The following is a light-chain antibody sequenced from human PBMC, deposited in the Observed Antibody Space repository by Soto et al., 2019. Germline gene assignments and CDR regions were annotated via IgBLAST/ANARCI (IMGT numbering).Light chain of an antibody. J-gene: IGKJ2*01. CDR1: QGISSY. V-gene: IGKV1-8*01. CDR2: AAA. Sequence: AIRMTQSPSSLSASTGDRVTITCRSSQGISSYLAWYHQKQGKAPKLLIYAAATLQSGVPSSFSGSGCGKDFILSISCLQSEDFANYYRQQYYSYPYTFGQGTKLEIK. CDR3: QQYYSYPYT.